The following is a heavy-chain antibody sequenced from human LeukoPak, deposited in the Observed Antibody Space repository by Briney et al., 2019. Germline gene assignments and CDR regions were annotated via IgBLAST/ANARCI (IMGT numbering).Heavy chain of an antibody. Sequence: PGGSLRLSCAASGFTFSSYAMSWVRQAPGKGLEWVSVVSGSGGSTYYADSVKGRFTISRDNSKNTLYLQMNSLRAGDTAVYYCAKESGDSSGYCSSRGQGTLVTVSS. CDR3: AKESGDSSGYCSS. V-gene: IGHV3-23*01. D-gene: IGHD3-22*01. J-gene: IGHJ4*02. CDR1: GFTFSSYA. CDR2: VSGSGGST.